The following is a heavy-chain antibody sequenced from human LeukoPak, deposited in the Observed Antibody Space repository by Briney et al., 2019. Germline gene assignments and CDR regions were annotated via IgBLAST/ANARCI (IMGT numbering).Heavy chain of an antibody. CDR2: IILIFGTA. CDR1: GGTFSSYA. V-gene: IGHV1-69*05. J-gene: IGHJ4*02. D-gene: IGHD3-22*01. Sequence: ASVKVSCKASGGTFSSYAISWVRQAPGQGLEWMGRIILIFGTANYAQKFQGRVTITTDESTSTAYMELSSLRSEDTAVYYCARDLPKSPYDSSGYYLDYWGQGTLVTVSS. CDR3: ARDLPKSPYDSSGYYLDY.